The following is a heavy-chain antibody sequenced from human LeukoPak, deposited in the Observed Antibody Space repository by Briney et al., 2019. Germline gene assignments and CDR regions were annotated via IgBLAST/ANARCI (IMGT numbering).Heavy chain of an antibody. J-gene: IGHJ6*03. CDR2: ISYSGST. Sequence: SETLSLTCTVSGGSISGYYWSWIRQPPGKGLEWVCYISYSGSTNYKPSLKSRVTMSVDTSKNPFSLKLTSVTAADTAMYYCARGIIVVVPVAGGDYYMDVWGKGTTVTVSS. D-gene: IGHD2-2*01. CDR1: GGSISGYY. CDR3: ARGIIVVVPVAGGDYYMDV. V-gene: IGHV4-59*12.